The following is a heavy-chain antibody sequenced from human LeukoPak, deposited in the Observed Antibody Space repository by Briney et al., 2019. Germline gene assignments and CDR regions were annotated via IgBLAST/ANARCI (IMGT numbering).Heavy chain of an antibody. D-gene: IGHD2-15*01. V-gene: IGHV3-11*06. CDR2: IGSSNVYT. Sequence: GGSLRLSCTASGFTFSDSYMSWIRQAPGKGLEWISKIGSSNVYTNYADSVRGRFTIARDNADNSLFLQMDSLRAEDTAVYYCARVYCSGGACNRYFFDFWGQGTLVTVSS. CDR3: ARVYCSGGACNRYFFDF. CDR1: GFTFSDSY. J-gene: IGHJ4*02.